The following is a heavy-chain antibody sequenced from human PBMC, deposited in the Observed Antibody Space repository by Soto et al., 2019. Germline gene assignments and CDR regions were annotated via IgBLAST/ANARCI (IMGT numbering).Heavy chain of an antibody. CDR2: ISGSGGSI. CDR1: GFTFGIYA. D-gene: IGHD6-13*01. V-gene: IGHV3-23*01. Sequence: PGGSLRLSCAASGFTFGIYAMSWVRQAPGKGLEWVSSISGSGGSIYYAHSVKGLFTISRDKTKNTLNLQMNSVRAEDTVVYHCARVAPEYSSTPRRFDFWGQGTLVTVSS. J-gene: IGHJ4*02. CDR3: ARVAPEYSSTPRRFDF.